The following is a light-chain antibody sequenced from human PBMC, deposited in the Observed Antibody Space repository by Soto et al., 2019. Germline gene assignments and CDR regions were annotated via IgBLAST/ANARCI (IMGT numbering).Light chain of an antibody. J-gene: IGKJ1*01. V-gene: IGKV1-6*01. CDR2: GAS. Sequence: AIQMTQSPSSLSASVGDRVTITCRASQGIRNDLGWYQDKPGRAPKLLIYGASTLQTGVPSRFSGSGSGTDFTLTITSLQPEDFSTYYCLQDYNYPLTFGQGTKVEIK. CDR1: QGIRND. CDR3: LQDYNYPLT.